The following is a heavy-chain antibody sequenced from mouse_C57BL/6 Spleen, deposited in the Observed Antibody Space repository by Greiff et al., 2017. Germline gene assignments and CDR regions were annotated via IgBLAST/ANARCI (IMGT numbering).Heavy chain of an antibody. Sequence: VQLLQSGADLVKPGGSLKMSCKASGYTFTTYPIEWMQQNPGKSLEWIGNFHHYNDDNENNEQIEGRATLNVEKSSSTVYLELSRLTSDDSAVYYCARSHYCGSRGWYLDVWGTGTTVTVSA. CDR3: ARSHYCGSRGWYLDV. V-gene: IGHV1-47*01. CDR2: FHHYNDDN. CDR1: GYTFTTYP. D-gene: IGHD1-1*01. J-gene: IGHJ1*03.